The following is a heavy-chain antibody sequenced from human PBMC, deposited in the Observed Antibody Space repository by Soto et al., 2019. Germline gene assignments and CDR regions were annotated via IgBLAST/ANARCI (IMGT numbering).Heavy chain of an antibody. J-gene: IGHJ6*02. D-gene: IGHD6-13*01. V-gene: IGHV1-69*06. CDR1: GGTFSSYA. Sequence: QVQLVQSGAEAKKPGSSVKVSCKTSGGTFSSYAISWVRQAPGQGLEWMGGIVPLFRTTNYAQKFQGRVTVAADTSTYTVYMELSGLRSGGTAVYYCARGGYSSTWYNFLGRSGRDVWGQGPKVTVSS. CDR2: IVPLFRTT. CDR3: ARGGYSSTWYNFLGRSGRDV.